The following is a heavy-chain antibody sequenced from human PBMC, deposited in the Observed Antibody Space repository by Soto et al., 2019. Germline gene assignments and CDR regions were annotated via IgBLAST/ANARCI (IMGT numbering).Heavy chain of an antibody. CDR1: GGSISSSNW. CDR3: ARDLPYGSGSYYYYYGMDV. Sequence: SETLSLTCAVSGGSISSSNWWSWVRQPPGKGLEWIGEIYHSGSTNYNPSLKSRVTISVDKSKNQFSLKLSSVTAADTAVYYCARDLPYGSGSYYYYYGMDVWGQGTTVTVSS. J-gene: IGHJ6*02. D-gene: IGHD3-10*01. CDR2: IYHSGST. V-gene: IGHV4-4*02.